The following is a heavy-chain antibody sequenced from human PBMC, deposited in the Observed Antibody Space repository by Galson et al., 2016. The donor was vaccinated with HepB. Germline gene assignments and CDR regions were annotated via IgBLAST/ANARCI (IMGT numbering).Heavy chain of an antibody. CDR1: GFTFSSYG. D-gene: IGHD6-13*01. J-gene: IGHJ4*02. Sequence: SLRLSCAASGFTFSSYGMHWVRQAPGKGLEWVAVISYDGSNKYYADSVKGRFTISRDNSKNTVYLQLTSLRAEDTAVYYCAKDKRGHSSAWYWYFDYWGPGTLVSVSS. CDR3: AKDKRGHSSAWYWYFDY. V-gene: IGHV3-30*18. CDR2: ISYDGSNK.